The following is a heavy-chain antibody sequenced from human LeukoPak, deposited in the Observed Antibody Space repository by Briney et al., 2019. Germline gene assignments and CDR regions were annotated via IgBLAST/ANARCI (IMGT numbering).Heavy chain of an antibody. Sequence: ASVKISCKVSGYTLTELSMHWVRQAPGKGLEWMGGFDPEDGETIYAQKFQGRVTMTEDTSTDTAYMELRSLRSDDTAVYYCARARRTEPLRLGELSPIWGQGTLVTVSS. J-gene: IGHJ4*02. D-gene: IGHD3-16*02. V-gene: IGHV1-24*01. CDR3: ARARRTEPLRLGELSPI. CDR1: GYTLTELS. CDR2: FDPEDGET.